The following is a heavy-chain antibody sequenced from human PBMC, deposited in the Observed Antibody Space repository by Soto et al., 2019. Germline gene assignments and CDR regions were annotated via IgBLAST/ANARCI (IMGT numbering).Heavy chain of an antibody. D-gene: IGHD6-19*01. CDR3: VKDLGSSGVYYYYYGMDV. J-gene: IGHJ6*02. V-gene: IGHV3-64D*06. CDR2: ISSNGGST. Sequence: PGGSLRLSCSASGFTFSSYAMHWVRQAPGKGLEYVSAISSNGGSTYYADSVKGRFTISRDNSKNTLYLQMSSLRAEDTAVYYCVKDLGSSGVYYYYYGMDVWGQGTTVTVSS. CDR1: GFTFSSYA.